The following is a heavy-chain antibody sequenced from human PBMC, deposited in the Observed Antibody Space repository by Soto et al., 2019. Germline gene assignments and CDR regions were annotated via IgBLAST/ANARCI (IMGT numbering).Heavy chain of an antibody. CDR2: TNPNSGNT. Sequence: ASVKVSCKASGYTFTSYDINWVRQATGQGLEWMGWTNPNSGNTGYAQKFQGRVTMTRNTSISTAYMELSSLRSEDTAVYYCARAHYYDSSGYYPNFDYWGQGTLVTVSS. CDR3: ARAHYYDSSGYYPNFDY. J-gene: IGHJ4*02. V-gene: IGHV1-8*01. D-gene: IGHD3-22*01. CDR1: GYTFTSYD.